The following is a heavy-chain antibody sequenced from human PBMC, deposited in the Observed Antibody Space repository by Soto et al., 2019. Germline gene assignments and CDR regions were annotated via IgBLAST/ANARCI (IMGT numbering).Heavy chain of an antibody. CDR3: ARVGGVAARTFDY. CDR2: IYYSGST. Sequence: LSLTCTVSGGSINDFYWSWIRQPPGKGLEWIGYIYYSGSTDYNPSPKGRVTISVDTSKNQFSLKLRSVTAADTAVYYCARVGGVAARTFDYWGQGTLVTVPS. V-gene: IGHV4-59*13. D-gene: IGHD6-6*01. CDR1: GGSINDFY. J-gene: IGHJ4*02.